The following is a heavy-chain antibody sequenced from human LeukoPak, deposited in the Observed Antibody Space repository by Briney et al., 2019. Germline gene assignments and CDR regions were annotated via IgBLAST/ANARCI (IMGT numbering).Heavy chain of an antibody. V-gene: IGHV3-48*04. Sequence: GGSLRLSCAASGFTLSSFGMNWVRQAPGKGLEWVSYIGTTTSTIYYADSVKGRFTISRDNAKNSLYLQMNSLRAEDTALYHCARGFDILTGYAHDAFDIWGQGTMVTVSS. CDR2: IGTTTSTI. CDR1: GFTLSSFG. CDR3: ARGFDILTGYAHDAFDI. D-gene: IGHD3-9*01. J-gene: IGHJ3*02.